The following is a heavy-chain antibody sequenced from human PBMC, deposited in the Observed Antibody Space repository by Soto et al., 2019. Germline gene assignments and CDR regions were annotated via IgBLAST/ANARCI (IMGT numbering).Heavy chain of an antibody. D-gene: IGHD6-6*01. CDR3: ARGSFSSSSSWFDP. CDR1: GGSISSGGYY. V-gene: IGHV4-31*03. Sequence: SETLSLTCTVSGGSISSGGYYWSWIRQHPGKGLEWIGYIYYSGRTYYNPSLHSRVSIAVDTTENQFSLKLTSVTAADTSVYYCARGSFSSSSSWFDPWGRGXLVTVSS. J-gene: IGHJ5*02. CDR2: IYYSGRT.